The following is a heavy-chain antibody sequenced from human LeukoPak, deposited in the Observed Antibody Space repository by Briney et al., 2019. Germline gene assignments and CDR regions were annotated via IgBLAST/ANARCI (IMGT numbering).Heavy chain of an antibody. CDR3: ARDYYGSGSYYYYMDV. CDR2: IIPIFGTA. CDR1: GGTFSSYA. J-gene: IGHJ6*03. Sequence: SVKVSCKASGGTFSSYAISWVRQAPGQGLEWMGGIIPIFGTANYAQKFQGRVTITADESTSTAYMKLSSLRSEDTAVYYCARDYYGSGSYYYYMDVWGKGTTVTISS. V-gene: IGHV1-69*01. D-gene: IGHD3-10*01.